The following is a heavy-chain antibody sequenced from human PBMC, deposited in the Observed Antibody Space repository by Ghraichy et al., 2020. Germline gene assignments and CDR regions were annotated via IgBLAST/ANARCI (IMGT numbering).Heavy chain of an antibody. Sequence: SGPTLVKPTQTLTLTCTFSGFSLSTSGVGVGWIRQPPGKALEWLALIYWDDDKRYSPSLKSRLTITKDTSKNQVVLTMTNMDPVDTATYYCAHSGKVGATTSYYFDYWGQGTLVTVSS. D-gene: IGHD1-26*01. CDR3: AHSGKVGATTSYYFDY. J-gene: IGHJ4*02. CDR2: IYWDDDK. CDR1: GFSLSTSGVG. V-gene: IGHV2-5*02.